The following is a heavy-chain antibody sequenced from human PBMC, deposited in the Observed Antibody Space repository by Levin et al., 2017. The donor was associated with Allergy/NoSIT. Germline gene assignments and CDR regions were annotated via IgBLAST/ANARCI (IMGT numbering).Heavy chain of an antibody. CDR3: ARDQRYYDFWSGYYLLG. D-gene: IGHD3-3*01. CDR1: GFTFSSYA. Sequence: GGSLRLSCAASGFTFSSYAMHWVRQAPGKGLEWVAVISYDGSNKYYADSVKGRFTISRDNSKNTLYLQMNSLRAEDTAVYYCARDQRYYDFWSGYYLLGWGQGTLVTVSS. V-gene: IGHV3-30*04. J-gene: IGHJ4*02. CDR2: ISYDGSNK.